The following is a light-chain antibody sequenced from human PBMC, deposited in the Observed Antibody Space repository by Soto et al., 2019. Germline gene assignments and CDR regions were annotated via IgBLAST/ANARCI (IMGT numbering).Light chain of an antibody. Sequence: QSALTQPASVSGSPGQSITISCSGTRSDIGSYNYVAWYQQFPGKTPKILIYGVSNRPSGVSSRFSGSKSGNTASLTISGLQAEDEADYYCISYAGSNNFVFGTGTKLTVL. CDR1: RSDIGSYNY. J-gene: IGLJ1*01. CDR2: GVS. CDR3: ISYAGSNNFV. V-gene: IGLV2-14*01.